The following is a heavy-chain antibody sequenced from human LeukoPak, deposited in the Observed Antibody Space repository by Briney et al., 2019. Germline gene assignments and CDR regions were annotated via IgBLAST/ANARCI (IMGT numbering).Heavy chain of an antibody. V-gene: IGHV3-30*07. J-gene: IGHJ4*02. CDR2: ISYDGSNK. Sequence: SCKASGYTFTGYYMHWVRQAPGQGLEWVAVISYDGSNKYYADSVKGRFTISRDNSKNTLYLQMNSLRAEDTAVYYCAKVRGYDVVRGVILDYWGQGTLVTVSS. CDR1: GYTFTGYY. D-gene: IGHD3-10*01. CDR3: AKVRGYDVVRGVILDY.